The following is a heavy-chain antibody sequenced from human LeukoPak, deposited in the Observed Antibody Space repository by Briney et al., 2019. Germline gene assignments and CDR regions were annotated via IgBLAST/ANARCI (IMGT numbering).Heavy chain of an antibody. V-gene: IGHV3-48*03. D-gene: IGHD1-1*01. CDR1: GFTFSTYE. CDR2: ISSTGSNI. CDR3: ARIHNLGILARFDY. Sequence: GGSLRLSCAASGFTFSTYEMNWVRQAPGKGLEWVSYISSTGSNIYYADSVKGRFTISRDNAKNSLYLLMNSLRTEDTAVYYCARIHNLGILARFDYWGQGTLVTVSS. J-gene: IGHJ4*02.